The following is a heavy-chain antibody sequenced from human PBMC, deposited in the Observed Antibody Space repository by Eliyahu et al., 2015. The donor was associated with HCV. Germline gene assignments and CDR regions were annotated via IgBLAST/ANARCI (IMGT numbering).Heavy chain of an antibody. J-gene: IGHJ4*02. V-gene: IGHV4-31*03. CDR3: ASSGWYVDDY. D-gene: IGHD6-19*01. Sequence: QVQLQESGPGLVKPSQTLSLTCTVXXGSISSGGYXWSWIRQHPGKGLEWIGYIYYSGSTYYNPSLKSRVTISVDTSKNQFSLKLSSVTAADTAVYYCASSGWYVDDYWGQGTLVTVSS. CDR1: XGSISSGGYX. CDR2: IYYSGST.